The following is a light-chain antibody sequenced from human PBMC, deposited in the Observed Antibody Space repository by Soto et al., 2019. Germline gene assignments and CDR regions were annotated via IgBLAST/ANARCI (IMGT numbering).Light chain of an antibody. V-gene: IGKV3-11*01. CDR2: DVS. CDR1: QSVSNF. J-gene: IGKJ4*01. CDR3: QQRSNWPLT. Sequence: VLTQPATLSLSPGERAILSCRASQSVSNFLAWYQQKPGQAPRLLIFDVSTRATGVPPRFSGSGSGTDFTLTIIGLEPEDFAIYYCQQRSNWPLTFGGGTKVDIK.